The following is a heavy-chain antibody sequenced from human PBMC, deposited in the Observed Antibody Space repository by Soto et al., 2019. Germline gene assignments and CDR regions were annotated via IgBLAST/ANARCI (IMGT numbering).Heavy chain of an antibody. CDR1: GFTFSSYG. CDR2: IWYDGSNK. CDR3: ARDYSGGSSAPVY. D-gene: IGHD2-15*01. J-gene: IGHJ4*02. V-gene: IGHV3-33*01. Sequence: QVQLVESGGGVVQPGRSLRLSCAASGFTFSSYGMHWVRQAPGKGLEWVAVIWYDGSNKYYADSVKGRFTISRDNSKNTLYLQMNSLRAEDTAVYYCARDYSGGSSAPVYWGQGTLVTVSS.